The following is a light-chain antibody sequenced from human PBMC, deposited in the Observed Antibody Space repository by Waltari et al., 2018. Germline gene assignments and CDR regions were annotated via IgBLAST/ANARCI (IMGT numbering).Light chain of an antibody. Sequence: EIVLTQSPGTLSLSPGERATLPCRASKSVTNNYLAWYQQKRGRAPRPLIYGASSRASGVPDRFSGSGSGTDFTLTISRLEPEDFAVYYCQQYGTSLSTFGQGTRVEIK. V-gene: IGKV3-20*01. J-gene: IGKJ1*01. CDR3: QQYGTSLST. CDR2: GAS. CDR1: KSVTNNY.